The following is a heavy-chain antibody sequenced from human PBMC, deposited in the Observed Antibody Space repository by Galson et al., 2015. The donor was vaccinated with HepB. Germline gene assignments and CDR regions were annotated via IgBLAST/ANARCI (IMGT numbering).Heavy chain of an antibody. CDR2: INPSGAST. D-gene: IGHD4-23*01. V-gene: IGHV1-46*01. CDR1: GYTFRSYY. J-gene: IGHJ5*01. CDR3: AREHDYGSKSDLNWFDP. Sequence: SVKVSCTASGYTFRSYYIHWVRQAPGQGLEWVGIINPSGASTSYAQKFQGRVTMTRDTSTSTVYMDLSSLRSEDTAMYYCAREHDYGSKSDLNWFDPWGQGTLVTVSS.